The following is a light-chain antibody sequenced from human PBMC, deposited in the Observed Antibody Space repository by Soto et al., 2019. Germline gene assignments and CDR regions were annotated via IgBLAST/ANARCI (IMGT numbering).Light chain of an antibody. CDR3: CSYAGSATSDVV. CDR2: DVG. J-gene: IGLJ2*01. CDR1: SSDVGGYDY. V-gene: IGLV2-11*01. Sequence: QSALTQPRSVSGSPGQSVTISCTGTSSDVGGYDYVSWYQQHPGIAPKLIIYDVGKRPSGVPDRFSGSKSGNTASLTISCLLTEDEADYSCCSYAGSATSDVVFGGGTKLTVL.